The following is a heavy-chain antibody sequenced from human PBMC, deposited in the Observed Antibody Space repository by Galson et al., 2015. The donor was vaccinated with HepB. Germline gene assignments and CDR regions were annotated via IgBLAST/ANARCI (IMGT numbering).Heavy chain of an antibody. CDR1: GFILSSYG. D-gene: IGHD4-23*01. J-gene: IGHJ4*02. CDR3: ARGRGADYGGNTGHFDY. Sequence: SLRLSCAASGFILSSYGMHWVRQAPGKGLEWVAVMWYDGSKKYYADSVKGRFTISRDNSKSTLYLQMDSLRVEDTAMFYCARGRGADYGGNTGHFDYWGQGTLVTVSS. V-gene: IGHV3-33*01. CDR2: MWYDGSKK.